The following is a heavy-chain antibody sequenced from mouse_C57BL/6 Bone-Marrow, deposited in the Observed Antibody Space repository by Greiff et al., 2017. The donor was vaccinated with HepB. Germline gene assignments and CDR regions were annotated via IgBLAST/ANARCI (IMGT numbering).Heavy chain of an antibody. J-gene: IGHJ2*01. V-gene: IGHV5-4*01. D-gene: IGHD2-2*01. CDR1: GFTFSSYA. CDR2: ISDGGSYT. Sequence: DVQLVESGGGLVKPGGSLKLSCAASGFTFSSYAMSWVRQTPEKRLEWVATISDGGSYTYYPDNVKGRFTISRDNAKNNLYLQMSHLKSEDTAMYYCANLLWLRRGDYWGQGTTLTVSS. CDR3: ANLLWLRRGDY.